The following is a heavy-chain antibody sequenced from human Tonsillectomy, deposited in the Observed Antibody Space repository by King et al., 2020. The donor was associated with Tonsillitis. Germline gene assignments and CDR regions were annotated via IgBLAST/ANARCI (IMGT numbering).Heavy chain of an antibody. J-gene: IGHJ4*02. D-gene: IGHD4-17*01. CDR2: ISVSGGST. Sequence: VQLVESGGGLVQPGWSLRLSCAASGFSFTTCAMSWVRQAPGKGLEWVSVISVSGGSTYYADSVKGRFTISRDNSNNSLYLQMNSLRAEDTAVYYCAKGTVTTRPFDYWGQGTLVTVSS. V-gene: IGHV3-23*04. CDR1: GFSFTTCA. CDR3: AKGTVTTRPFDY.